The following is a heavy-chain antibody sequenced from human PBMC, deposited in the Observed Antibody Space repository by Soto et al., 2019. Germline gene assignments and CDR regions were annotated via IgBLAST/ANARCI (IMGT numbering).Heavy chain of an antibody. CDR1: GGSISSSSYY. V-gene: IGHV4-39*01. CDR3: ARQTYNWNEGSGPIIDY. CDR2: IYYSGST. D-gene: IGHD1-1*01. J-gene: IGHJ4*02. Sequence: SETLSLTCTVSGGSISSSSYYWGWIRQPPGKGLEWIGSIYYSGSTYYNPSLKSRVTISVDTSKNQFSLKLGSVTAADTAVYYCARQTYNWNEGSGPIIDYWGQGTLVTVSS.